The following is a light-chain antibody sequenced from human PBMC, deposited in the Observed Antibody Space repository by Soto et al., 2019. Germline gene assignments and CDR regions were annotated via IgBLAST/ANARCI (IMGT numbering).Light chain of an antibody. CDR3: QQYNIYFT. V-gene: IGKV1-5*03. CDR2: KAS. J-gene: IGKJ3*01. CDR1: EIVGTW. Sequence: DIQMTQSPSTLSASVGDRVTITCRASEIVGTWLAWYQQKPGKAPKLLIYKASILESGVPSRFSGSGSGTEFTLTISSLQPDDFATYYCQQYNIYFTFGPGTKVDIK.